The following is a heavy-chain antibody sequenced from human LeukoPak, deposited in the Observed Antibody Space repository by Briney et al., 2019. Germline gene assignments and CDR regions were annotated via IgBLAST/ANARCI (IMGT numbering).Heavy chain of an antibody. D-gene: IGHD2-15*01. CDR1: GYTFTGYY. CDR2: INPNSGGT. CDR3: ARGGRSGGSPDHNPSYYYYGMDV. J-gene: IGHJ6*02. V-gene: IGHV1-2*02. Sequence: GASVKVSCKASGYTFTGYYMHWVRQAPGQGLEWMGWINPNSGGTNYAQKFQGRVTMTRDTSISTAYMELSRLRSDDTAVYYCARGGRSGGSPDHNPSYYYYGMDVWGQGTTVTVSS.